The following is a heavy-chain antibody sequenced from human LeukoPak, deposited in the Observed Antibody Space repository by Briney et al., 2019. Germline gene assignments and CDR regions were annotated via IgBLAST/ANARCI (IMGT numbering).Heavy chain of an antibody. CDR3: ARDFDYYDSSGYYCTYFDY. CDR2: INPNSGGT. CDR1: GYTFTGCY. D-gene: IGHD3-22*01. J-gene: IGHJ4*02. Sequence: ASVKVSCKASGYTFTGCYMHWVRLAPGQGLEWMGWINPNSGGTNYAQKFQGRVTMTRDTSISTAYMELSRLRSDDTAVYYCARDFDYYDSSGYYCTYFDYWGQGTLVTVSS. V-gene: IGHV1-2*02.